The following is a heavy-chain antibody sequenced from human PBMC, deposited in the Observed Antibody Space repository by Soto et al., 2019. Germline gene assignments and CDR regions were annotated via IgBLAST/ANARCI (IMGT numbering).Heavy chain of an antibody. Sequence: QVQLVQSGAEEKMPGSSVKVSCKTSGGTFSRHAINWVRQAPGQGLEWMGGIIPLFGTTNYAQKFKGRVTISAVESTRTADMELSSRSSEDAAVYYCARAAIHGSSWYFWFDPWAQVTIVTVSS. CDR2: IIPLFGTT. CDR1: GGTFSRHA. CDR3: ARAAIHGSSWYFWFDP. V-gene: IGHV1-69*01. D-gene: IGHD6-13*01. J-gene: IGHJ5*02.